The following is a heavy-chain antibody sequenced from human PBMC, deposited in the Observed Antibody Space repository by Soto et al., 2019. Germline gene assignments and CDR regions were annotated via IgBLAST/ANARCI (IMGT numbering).Heavy chain of an antibody. V-gene: IGHV4-59*01. J-gene: IGHJ4*02. CDR1: GGSICSYY. Sequence: SETLSLTCTVSGGSICSYYGSWIRQPPGKGLEWIGYIYYSESTNYNPSLKSRVTISVDTSKNQFSLKLSSVTAADTAVYYCASGGSSLNFDSWGQGTLVTVSS. CDR2: IYYSEST. CDR3: ASGGSSLNFDS. D-gene: IGHD6-6*01.